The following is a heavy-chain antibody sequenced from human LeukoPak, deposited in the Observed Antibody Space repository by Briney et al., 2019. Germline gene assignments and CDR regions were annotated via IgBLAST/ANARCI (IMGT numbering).Heavy chain of an antibody. CDR1: GFTFSSYS. V-gene: IGHV3-21*01. D-gene: IGHD2-2*02. J-gene: IGHJ3*02. CDR2: ISSSSSYI. CDR3: ARDKVPAAISGRDAFDI. Sequence: GGSLRLSCAASGFTFSSYSMNWVRQAPGKGLEWVSSISSSSSYIYYADSVKGRFTISRDNARNSLYLQMNSLRAEDTAVYYCARDKVPAAISGRDAFDIWGQGTMVTVSS.